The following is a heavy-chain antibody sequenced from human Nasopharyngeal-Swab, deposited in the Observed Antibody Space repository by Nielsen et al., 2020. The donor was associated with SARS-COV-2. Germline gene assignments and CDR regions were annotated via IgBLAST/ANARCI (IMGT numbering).Heavy chain of an antibody. CDR2: VSTYSGNT. D-gene: IGHD2-2*01. CDR3: VRERGYCSSTSCQRDAN. Sequence: SVHVSCKSSGYTFTCYGFFWVRQAPGHGLDWMGWVSTYSGNTNYAQKFQGRVSMTTDTSTSTAYMVMRRLRSDDTAVYYCVRERGYCSSTSCQRDANWGQGTLVTVSS. V-gene: IGHV1-18*04. J-gene: IGHJ4*02. CDR1: GYTFTCYG.